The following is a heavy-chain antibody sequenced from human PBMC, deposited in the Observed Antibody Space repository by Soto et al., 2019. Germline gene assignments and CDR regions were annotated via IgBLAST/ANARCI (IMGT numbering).Heavy chain of an antibody. Sequence: GGSLRLSCAASGFTFSSYDMHWVRQATGKCLEWVSAIGTAGDTYYPGSVKGRFTISRENAKNSLYLQMNSLRAGDTAVYYCARDGESDDAFDIWGQGXMVTV. V-gene: IGHV3-13*01. CDR2: IGTAGDT. CDR1: GFTFSSYD. CDR3: ARDGESDDAFDI. J-gene: IGHJ3*02.